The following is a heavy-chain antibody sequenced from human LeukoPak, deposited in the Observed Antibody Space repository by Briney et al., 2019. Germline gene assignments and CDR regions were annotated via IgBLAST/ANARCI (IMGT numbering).Heavy chain of an antibody. V-gene: IGHV1-2*02. CDR1: GYTFTGYY. CDR2: INPNSGGT. J-gene: IGHJ4*02. CDR3: ARLVPAATPDSKNRDC. Sequence: ASVKVSCKASGYTFTGYYMHWVRQAPGQGLEWMGWINPNSGGTNYAQKFQGRVTMTRDTSISTAYMELSSLRSEDTAVYYCARLVPAATPDSKNRDCWGQGTLVTVSS. D-gene: IGHD2-2*01.